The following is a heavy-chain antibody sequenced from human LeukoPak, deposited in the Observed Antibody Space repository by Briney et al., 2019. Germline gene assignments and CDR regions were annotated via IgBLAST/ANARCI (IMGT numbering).Heavy chain of an antibody. Sequence: GGSLRLSCAASGFTFSSYAMSWVRQAPGKGPEWVSAISGSGGSTYYADSVKGRFTISRDNSKNTLYLQMNSLRAEDTAVYYCAKAARLLWFGEFTSPYWGQGTLVTVSS. CDR2: ISGSGGST. CDR1: GFTFSSYA. V-gene: IGHV3-23*01. D-gene: IGHD3-10*01. J-gene: IGHJ4*02. CDR3: AKAARLLWFGEFTSPY.